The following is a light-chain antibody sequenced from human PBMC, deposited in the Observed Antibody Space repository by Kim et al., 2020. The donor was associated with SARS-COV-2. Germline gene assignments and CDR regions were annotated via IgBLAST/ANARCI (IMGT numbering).Light chain of an antibody. Sequence: LSPGERATLSCRASQGVSSYLAWYQQKPGQAPRLLIYDASNRATGIPARFSGSGSGTDFTLTISSLEPEDFAVYYCQQRSNWPLPFGPGTKVDIK. V-gene: IGKV3-11*01. CDR3: QQRSNWPLP. CDR2: DAS. J-gene: IGKJ3*01. CDR1: QGVSSY.